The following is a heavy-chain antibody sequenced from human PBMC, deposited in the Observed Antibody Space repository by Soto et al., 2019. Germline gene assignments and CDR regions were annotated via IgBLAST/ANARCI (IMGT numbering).Heavy chain of an antibody. V-gene: IGHV4-31*03. CDR1: GGSISSDNYF. CDR3: AREVKSAAASEAFDI. Sequence: SETLSLTCTVSGGSISSDNYFWSWIRQHPGKGLEWIGYIDYIGRAYYNPSLKSRVTTSVHTSKNQFSLRLSSVTVADTATYYCAREVKSAAASEAFDIWGQGTVVTVSS. CDR2: IDYIGRA. D-gene: IGHD2-15*01. J-gene: IGHJ3*02.